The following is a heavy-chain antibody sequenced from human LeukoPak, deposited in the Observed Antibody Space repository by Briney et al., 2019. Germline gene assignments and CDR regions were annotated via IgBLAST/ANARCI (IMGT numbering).Heavy chain of an antibody. CDR1: GFTFSSYS. J-gene: IGHJ6*02. Sequence: PGGSLRLSCAASGFTFSSYSMNWVRQAPGKGLEWVSSISSSSSYIYYADSVKGRFTISRDNAKNSLYLQMNSLRAEDTAVYYCARDRAVHGWHSSWYPYYYYGMDVWGQGTTVTVSS. D-gene: IGHD6-13*01. V-gene: IGHV3-21*01. CDR3: ARDRAVHGWHSSWYPYYYYGMDV. CDR2: ISSSSSYI.